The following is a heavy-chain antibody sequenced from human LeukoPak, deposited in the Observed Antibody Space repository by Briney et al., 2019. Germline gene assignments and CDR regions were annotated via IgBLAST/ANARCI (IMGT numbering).Heavy chain of an antibody. V-gene: IGHV3-53*01. Sequence: PGGSLRLSCAASGFTVSSNYMSWVRQAPGKGLEWVSVIYSGGSTYYADSVKGRFTISRDNAKNSLYLQMNSLRAEDTAVYYCARDASSWYFSDYWGQGTLVTVSS. CDR3: ARDASSWYFSDY. D-gene: IGHD6-13*01. CDR1: GFTVSSNY. CDR2: IYSGGST. J-gene: IGHJ4*02.